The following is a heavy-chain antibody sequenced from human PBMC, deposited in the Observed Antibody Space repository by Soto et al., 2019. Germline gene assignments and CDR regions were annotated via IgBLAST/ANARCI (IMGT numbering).Heavy chain of an antibody. J-gene: IGHJ4*02. Sequence: EPLKNSCKGSQYSFTSYWICWVLKMPVKFLEFMWIIYPGDSDTRYSPTFPVQVTISADKSISTAYLHWSSLKASDTAMYYWASPPPTTYGYSFEYWGQGTLVTVSP. V-gene: IGHV5-51*01. CDR1: QYSFTSYW. D-gene: IGHD4-17*01. CDR3: ASPPPTTYGYSFEY. CDR2: IYPGDSDT.